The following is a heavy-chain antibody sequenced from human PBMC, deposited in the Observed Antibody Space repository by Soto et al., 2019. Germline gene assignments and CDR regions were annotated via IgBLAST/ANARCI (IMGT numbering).Heavy chain of an antibody. CDR3: ALWGSYRSFDN. J-gene: IGHJ4*02. V-gene: IGHV4-34*01. D-gene: IGHD3-16*02. Sequence: SETLSLTCSVSGGSISGYYWNWIRQTPGKGLEWIGEIDRSGRTKYNPSLKSRVAISVDTSKNQFSLKVTSMTAADTAVYYCALWGSYRSFDNWGQGTLVTVSS. CDR2: IDRSGRT. CDR1: GGSISGYY.